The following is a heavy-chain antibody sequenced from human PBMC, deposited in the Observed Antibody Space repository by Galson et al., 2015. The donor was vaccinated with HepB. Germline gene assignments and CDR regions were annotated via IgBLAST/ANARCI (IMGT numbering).Heavy chain of an antibody. Sequence: SLRLSCAASGFTFSSYGMRWVRQAPGKGLEWVAVIWYDGSNKYYADSVKGRFTISRDNSKNTLYLQMNSLRAEDTAVYYCARDLVTMVRGVIINGAGKDVWGQGTTVTVSS. CDR3: ARDLVTMVRGVIINGAGKDV. D-gene: IGHD3-10*01. CDR2: IWYDGSNK. J-gene: IGHJ6*02. V-gene: IGHV3-33*01. CDR1: GFTFSSYG.